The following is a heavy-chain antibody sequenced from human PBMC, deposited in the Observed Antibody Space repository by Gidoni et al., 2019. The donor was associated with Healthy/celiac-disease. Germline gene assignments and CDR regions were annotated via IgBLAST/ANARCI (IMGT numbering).Heavy chain of an antibody. J-gene: IGHJ6*02. V-gene: IGHV3-7*01. CDR3: ARDMYGSGWYYYYGMDV. D-gene: IGHD6-19*01. Sequence: EVQLVESGGGLVQPGGSLSLSCAASGFTFSSYWLSWVRQAPGKGLEWVANIKQDGSEKYYVDSVKGRFTISRDNAKNSLYLQMNSLRAEDTAVYYCARDMYGSGWYYYYGMDVWGQGTTVTVSS. CDR1: GFTFSSYW. CDR2: IKQDGSEK.